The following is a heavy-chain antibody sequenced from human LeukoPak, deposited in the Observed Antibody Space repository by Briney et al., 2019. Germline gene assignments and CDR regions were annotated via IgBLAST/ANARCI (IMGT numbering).Heavy chain of an antibody. D-gene: IGHD3-16*02. V-gene: IGHV3-7*01. J-gene: IGHJ4*02. CDR2: IKQDGSEE. Sequence: PGGSLRLSCAASGFTFSSYWMSWVRQAPGKGLEWVANIKQDGSEEYYVDSVKGRFTISRDNAKNSLYLQMNSLRAEDTAVYYCASPLFTFGGVIVPVGYWGQGTLVTVSS. CDR1: GFTFSSYW. CDR3: ASPLFTFGGVIVPVGY.